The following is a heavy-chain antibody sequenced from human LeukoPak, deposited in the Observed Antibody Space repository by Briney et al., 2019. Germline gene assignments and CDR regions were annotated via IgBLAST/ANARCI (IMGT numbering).Heavy chain of an antibody. CDR1: GFTVSSNY. CDR3: ARDDDILTGYHPLDY. V-gene: IGHV3-53*01. Sequence: GGSLRLSCAASGFTVSSNYMSWVRQAPGKGLEWVSVIYSGGSTYYADSVKGRFTISRDNSKNTLYLQMNSLRAEDTAVYYCARDDDILTGYHPLDYWGQGTLVTVSS. D-gene: IGHD3-9*01. J-gene: IGHJ4*02. CDR2: IYSGGST.